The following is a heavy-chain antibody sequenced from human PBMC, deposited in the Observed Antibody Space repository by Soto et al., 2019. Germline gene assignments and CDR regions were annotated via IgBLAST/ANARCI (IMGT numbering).Heavy chain of an antibody. CDR1: GYTFTSYG. CDR3: ARASDGYRSGWYVGYFDY. D-gene: IGHD6-19*01. Sequence: QVHLVQSGAEVKKPGASVKVSCKASGYTFTSYGISWVRQAPGQGLEWMGWIMVYNGYTNYAQKFQGRVNMTTDTYTSTAYMELRSLISDDTAVYYCARASDGYRSGWYVGYFDYWGQGTLVTVSS. CDR2: IMVYNGYT. J-gene: IGHJ4*02. V-gene: IGHV1-18*04.